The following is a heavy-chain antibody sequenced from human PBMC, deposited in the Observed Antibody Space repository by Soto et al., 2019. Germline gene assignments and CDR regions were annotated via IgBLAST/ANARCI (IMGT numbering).Heavy chain of an antibody. CDR1: GFNFYYGW. J-gene: IGHJ4*02. CDR3: AKVYTGDHPTFAN. Sequence: EVQLVESGGGLVKPGGSLRLSCATSGFNFYYGWMTWLRQAPWKGLEWVGRIKSKPGGETRDYATPVKGRFAISRDDSRTTVVLQMDSLKTEDTAVDYCAKVYTGDHPTFANWGQGTLVTVSP. V-gene: IGHV3-15*01. D-gene: IGHD3-10*01. CDR2: IKSKPGGETR.